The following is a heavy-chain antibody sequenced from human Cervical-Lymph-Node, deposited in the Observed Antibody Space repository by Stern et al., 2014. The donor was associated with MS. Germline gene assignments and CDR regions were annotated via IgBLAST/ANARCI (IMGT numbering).Heavy chain of an antibody. CDR2: LSYNGATK. Sequence: VQLVESGGGVVQPGRSLRLSCAASGFTFSDYAIHWVRQAPGGGLEWGSVLSYNGATKYYADSVKGRFTISRDSSRNTLYLQINSLRAEDTAVYYCAKSSKTGGVHVEDWALDVWGQGTMVTVSS. CDR3: AKSSKTGGVHVEDWALDV. CDR1: GFTFSDYA. V-gene: IGHV3-30*18. J-gene: IGHJ3*01. D-gene: IGHD5/OR15-5a*01.